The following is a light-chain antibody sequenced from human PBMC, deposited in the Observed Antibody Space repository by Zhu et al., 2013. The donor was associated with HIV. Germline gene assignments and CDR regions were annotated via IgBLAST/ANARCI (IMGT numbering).Light chain of an antibody. CDR2: DAS. CDR1: QTINSD. CDR3: QQRSNWPFT. V-gene: IGKV3-15*01. J-gene: IGKJ5*01. Sequence: EIMMTQSPVTLSVSPGERATLSCRSNQTINSDLAWYQHKPGQAPRLLIYDASIRATGVPGRFSGSGSGTEFTLTISSLLSEDFAVYYCQQRSNWPFTFGQGTRLEIK.